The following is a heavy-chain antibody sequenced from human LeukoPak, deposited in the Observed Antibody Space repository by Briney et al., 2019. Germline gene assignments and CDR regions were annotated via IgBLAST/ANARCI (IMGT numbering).Heavy chain of an antibody. CDR1: GDSVSSNSAA. D-gene: IGHD3-3*01. CDR3: ARGDYDFWSGIRSGGKHNWFDP. Sequence: SQTLSLTCAISGDSVSSNSAAWNWIRQSPSRGLEWLGRTYYRSKWYNDYAVSVKSRITINPDTSKNQFSLQLNSVTPEDTAVYYCARGDYDFWSGIRSGGKHNWFDPWGQGTLVTVSS. CDR2: TYYRSKWYN. V-gene: IGHV6-1*01. J-gene: IGHJ5*02.